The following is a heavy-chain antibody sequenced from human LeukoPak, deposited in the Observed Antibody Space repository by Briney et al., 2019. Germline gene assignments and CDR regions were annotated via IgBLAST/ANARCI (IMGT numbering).Heavy chain of an antibody. J-gene: IGHJ5*02. CDR3: ARDPGAWDDWFDP. CDR1: GGTFSSYA. Sequence: ASVKVSCKASGGTFSSYAISWVRQAPGQGLEWMGGIIPIFGTANYAQKFQGRVTITADESTSTAYMELSSLRSEDTAVYYCARDPGAWDDWFDPWGQGTLVTASS. D-gene: IGHD1-26*01. CDR2: IIPIFGTA. V-gene: IGHV1-69*01.